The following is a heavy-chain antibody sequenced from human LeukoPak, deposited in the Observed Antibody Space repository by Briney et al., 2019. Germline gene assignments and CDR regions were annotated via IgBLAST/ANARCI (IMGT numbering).Heavy chain of an antibody. J-gene: IGHJ6*03. D-gene: IGHD6-6*01. Sequence: GGSLRLSCAASGFTFSSYSMNWVRQAPGKGLEWVSYISSSSSTIYYADSVKGRFTISRDNAKNSLYLQMNSLRAEDTALYYCARERSSFGNYYYMDVWGKGTTVTVSS. CDR3: ARERSSFGNYYYMDV. V-gene: IGHV3-48*04. CDR1: GFTFSSYS. CDR2: ISSSSSTI.